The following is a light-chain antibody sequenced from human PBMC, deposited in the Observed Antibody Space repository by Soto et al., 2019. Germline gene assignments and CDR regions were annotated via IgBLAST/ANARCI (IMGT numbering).Light chain of an antibody. CDR1: QSISTW. CDR2: KAS. Sequence: DIQMTQSPSTLPASVGDRVTITCRANQSISTWLAWYQQKPGKAPNLLIYKASRLETGVPSRFSGSGSGTEFTLTISSLQSEDFEIYYCQQYNNWPITFGQGTRLEI. V-gene: IGKV1-5*03. CDR3: QQYNNWPIT. J-gene: IGKJ5*01.